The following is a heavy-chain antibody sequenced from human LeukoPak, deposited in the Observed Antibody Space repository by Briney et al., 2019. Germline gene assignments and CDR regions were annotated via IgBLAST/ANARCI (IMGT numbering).Heavy chain of an antibody. Sequence: SVKVSCKASGGXFSSYAISWVRRAPGQGPEWMGGIIPIFGTANYAQKFQGRVTITADESTSTAYMELSSLRSEDTAVYYCAIGPVAGTERYWGQGTLVTVSS. J-gene: IGHJ4*02. CDR2: IIPIFGTA. CDR1: GGXFSSYA. CDR3: AIGPVAGTERY. V-gene: IGHV1-69*13. D-gene: IGHD6-19*01.